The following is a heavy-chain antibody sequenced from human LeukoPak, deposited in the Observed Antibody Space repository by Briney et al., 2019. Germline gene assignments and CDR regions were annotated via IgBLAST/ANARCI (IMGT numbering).Heavy chain of an antibody. CDR2: IYYSGST. V-gene: IGHV4-39*01. J-gene: IGHJ2*01. CDR1: GGSISSSSYY. D-gene: IGHD4-17*01. Sequence: PSETLSLTCTVSGGSISSSSYYWGWIRQPPGKGLEWIGSIYYSGSTYYNPSLKSRVTISVDTSKNQFSLKLSSVTAADTAVYYCARQGRSDYGHHWYFDLWGRGTLVTVSS. CDR3: ARQGRSDYGHHWYFDL.